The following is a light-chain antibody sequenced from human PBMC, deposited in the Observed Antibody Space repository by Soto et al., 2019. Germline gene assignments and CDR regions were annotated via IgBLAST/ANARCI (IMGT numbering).Light chain of an antibody. Sequence: DIQMTQSPSSLSASVGDRVTITCRAGQSVSSYLNWYQQKPGKAPKLLIYAASSLQSGVPSRFSGSGSGTDFTLTISSLQPEDFVTYYCQQSYSTPRTFGQGTKLDIK. CDR1: QSVSSY. CDR2: AAS. V-gene: IGKV1-39*01. CDR3: QQSYSTPRT. J-gene: IGKJ2*01.